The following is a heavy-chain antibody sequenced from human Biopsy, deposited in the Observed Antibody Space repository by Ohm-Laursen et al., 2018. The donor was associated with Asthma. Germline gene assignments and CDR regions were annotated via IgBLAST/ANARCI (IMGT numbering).Heavy chain of an antibody. CDR2: INAGNGNT. CDR1: GYTFINYA. Sequence: ASVKVSCKASGYTFINYAIHWVRQAPGQRLEWMGWINAGNGNTKYSQKFQGRVTITRDTSASTAYMDLSSLRSEDTAMYYCARTYYDFLTGQVNDAFALWGQGTMVTVSS. CDR3: ARTYYDFLTGQVNDAFAL. J-gene: IGHJ3*01. D-gene: IGHD3-9*01. V-gene: IGHV1-3*01.